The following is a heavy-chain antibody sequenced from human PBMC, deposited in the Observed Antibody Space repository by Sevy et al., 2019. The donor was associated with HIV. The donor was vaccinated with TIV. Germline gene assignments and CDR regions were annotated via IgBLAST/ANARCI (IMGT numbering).Heavy chain of an antibody. V-gene: IGHV3-33*01. CDR2: IWYDGSNK. Sequence: GGSLRLSCAASGFTFSSYGMHWVRQAPGKGLEWVAVIWYDGSNKYYADSVKGRFTISRDNSKNTLYLQMNSLRAEDTAVYYCARDRRVWSSSWRGYFQHWGQGTLVTVSS. CDR3: ARDRRVWSSSWRGYFQH. CDR1: GFTFSSYG. J-gene: IGHJ1*01. D-gene: IGHD6-13*01.